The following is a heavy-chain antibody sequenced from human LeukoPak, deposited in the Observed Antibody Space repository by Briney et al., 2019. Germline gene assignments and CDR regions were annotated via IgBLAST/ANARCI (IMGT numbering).Heavy chain of an antibody. CDR1: GYTFTSYG. Sequence: ASVKVSCKASGYTFTSYGISWVRQAPGQGLEWMGWINTNTGNPTYAQGFTGRFVFSLDTSVSTAYLQISSLKAEDTAVYYCARDHRYCSGGSCYHYAFDIWGQGTMVTVSS. J-gene: IGHJ3*02. V-gene: IGHV7-4-1*02. CDR2: INTNTGNP. CDR3: ARDHRYCSGGSCYHYAFDI. D-gene: IGHD2-15*01.